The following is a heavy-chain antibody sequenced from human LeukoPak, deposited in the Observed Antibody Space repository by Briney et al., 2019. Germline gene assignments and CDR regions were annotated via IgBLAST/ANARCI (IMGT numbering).Heavy chain of an antibody. V-gene: IGHV3-33*01. J-gene: IGHJ4*02. Sequence: GGSLRLSCAASGFTFSSYGMHWVRQAPGKGLEWVAVIWFDGSDKYYADSVKGRFTISRDNSKNTLYLQMNSLRAEDTAVYYCARAEYSGYDFYFDYWGQGSLVTVSS. CDR1: GFTFSSYG. CDR2: IWFDGSDK. CDR3: ARAEYSGYDFYFDY. D-gene: IGHD5-12*01.